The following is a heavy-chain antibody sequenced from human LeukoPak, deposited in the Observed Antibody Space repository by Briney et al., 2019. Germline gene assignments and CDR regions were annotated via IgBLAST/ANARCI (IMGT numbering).Heavy chain of an antibody. Sequence: ASVKVSCKASGYTFTSYYMHWVRQAPGQGLEWMGIINPSGGSTSYAQKFQGRVTMTRDTSTSTVYMELSSLRSEDTAVYYCASGHTTNNKGTRWLQLGAFDIWGQGTMVTVSS. D-gene: IGHD5-24*01. CDR3: ASGHTTNNKGTRWLQLGAFDI. CDR1: GYTFTSYY. J-gene: IGHJ3*02. CDR2: INPSGGST. V-gene: IGHV1-46*01.